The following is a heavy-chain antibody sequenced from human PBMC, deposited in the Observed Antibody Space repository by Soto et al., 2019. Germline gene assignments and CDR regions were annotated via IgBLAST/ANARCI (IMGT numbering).Heavy chain of an antibody. D-gene: IGHD3-16*01. J-gene: IGHJ5*02. V-gene: IGHV1-69*08. CDR1: GGTFSSDT. CDR3: ARDISAARREGGS. Sequence: QVQLVQSGAEVKKPGSSVKVSCKASGGTFSSDTISWVRQAPGQGLEWMGRIIPILGITNYAQKFQGRVTITADKSTSTAFLALSSLRSEDTAVYYCARDISAARREGGSWGQGTLVTVSS. CDR2: IIPILGIT.